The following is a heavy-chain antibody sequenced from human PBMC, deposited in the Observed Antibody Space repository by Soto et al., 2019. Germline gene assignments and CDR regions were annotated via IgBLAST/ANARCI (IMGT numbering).Heavy chain of an antibody. D-gene: IGHD3-22*01. Sequence: RESLQVSCKGSGYSFTSYWIAWVRQMPAKGQEWMGIIYPGDSNTKYSPSLQGQVTFSADKSISTAFLQWSTLKASDTAIYYCARIGQGSLYVFYGYFYLVHVMDVCGQGSTV. CDR2: IYPGDSNT. CDR3: ARIGQGSLYVFYGYFYLVHVMDV. J-gene: IGHJ6*02. CDR1: GYSFTSYW. V-gene: IGHV5-51*01.